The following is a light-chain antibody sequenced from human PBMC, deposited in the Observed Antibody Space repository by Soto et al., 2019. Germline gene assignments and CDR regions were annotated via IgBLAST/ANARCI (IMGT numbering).Light chain of an antibody. J-gene: IGKJ4*01. Sequence: TQSPGTLSLSPGERATLSCRAVQSVTSTYMAWYQQKPGQAPRLLLYGASTRATGIPVRFSGSGFGTEFTLTISSLQSEDFALYYCQQYNNWPLTFGGGTKVDIK. CDR1: QSVTST. CDR2: GAS. CDR3: QQYNNWPLT. V-gene: IGKV3-15*01.